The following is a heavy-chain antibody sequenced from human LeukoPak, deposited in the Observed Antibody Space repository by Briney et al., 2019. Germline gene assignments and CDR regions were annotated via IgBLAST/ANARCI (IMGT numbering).Heavy chain of an antibody. CDR3: ASVRRGGLGAGGDSLDY. V-gene: IGHV3-21*01. J-gene: IGHJ4*02. Sequence: GGSLRLSCAVSEFTFSTYSMNWVRQAPGKGLEWVSFISSSSSYIYYADSVKGRFTISRDNAKNSLYLHMNSLRAEDTAVYYCASVRRGGLGAGGDSLDYWGQGTLVTVSS. CDR2: ISSSSSYI. CDR1: EFTFSTYS. D-gene: IGHD3-16*01.